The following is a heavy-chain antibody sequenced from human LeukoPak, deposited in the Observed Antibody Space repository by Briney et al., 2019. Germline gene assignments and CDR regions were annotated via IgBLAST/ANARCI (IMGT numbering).Heavy chain of an antibody. D-gene: IGHD5-18*01. J-gene: IGHJ4*02. CDR2: ISSSASTI. CDR1: GFTFSSYE. CDR3: ARVHYNTAMVDIDY. V-gene: IGHV3-48*03. Sequence: PGGSRRLSCAASGFTFSSYEMHWVRQAPGKGLEWISYISSSASTIYYADSVKGRSTISRDNGKNSLYLQMNSLRAEDTAVYYCARVHYNTAMVDIDYWGQGTLVTVSS.